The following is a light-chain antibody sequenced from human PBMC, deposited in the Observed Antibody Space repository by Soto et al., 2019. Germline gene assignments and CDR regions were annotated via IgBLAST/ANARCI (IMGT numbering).Light chain of an antibody. Sequence: LTQPASVSGSPGQSIAISCTGTTSDVGDYNYVSWYQQHPGKAPKLMIFDVSRRPSGVSDRFSGSKSGNTASLTISGLQAEDEADYYCSSYTTGSTLYVFGTGTKVTVL. CDR1: TSDVGDYNY. CDR3: SSYTTGSTLYV. CDR2: DVS. V-gene: IGLV2-14*01. J-gene: IGLJ1*01.